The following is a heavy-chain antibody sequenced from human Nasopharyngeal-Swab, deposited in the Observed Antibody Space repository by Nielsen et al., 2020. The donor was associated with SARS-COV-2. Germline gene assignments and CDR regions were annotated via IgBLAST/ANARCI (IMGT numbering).Heavy chain of an antibody. CDR1: GGTFSSYA. Sequence: SVKVSCKASGGTFSSYAIGWVRQAPGQGLEWMGGIIPIFGTANYAQKFQGRVTITADESTSTAYMELSSLRSEDTAVYYCARSHGSGSYVYYWGQGTLVTVSS. CDR2: IIPIFGTA. D-gene: IGHD3-10*01. CDR3: ARSHGSGSYVYY. J-gene: IGHJ4*02. V-gene: IGHV1-69*13.